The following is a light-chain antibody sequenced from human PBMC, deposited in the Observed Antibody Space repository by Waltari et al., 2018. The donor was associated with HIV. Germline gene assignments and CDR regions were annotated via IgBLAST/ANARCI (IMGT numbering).Light chain of an antibody. CDR1: QNVGNNY. CDR3: QQYGGSPYT. V-gene: IGKV3-20*01. CDR2: AAS. Sequence: EIVLTQSPDTLSLSPGERATLYCRASQNVGNNYLAWFQHRPVQPPRLLIYAASTRAAGIPDRFRGRGSGTHFTLSINKLEPEDFAMYYCQQYGGSPYTFGQGT. J-gene: IGKJ2*01.